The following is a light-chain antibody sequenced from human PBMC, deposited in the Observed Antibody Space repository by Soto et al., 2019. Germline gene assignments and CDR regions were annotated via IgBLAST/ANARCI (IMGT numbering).Light chain of an antibody. CDR1: SSNLGAGYD. J-gene: IGLJ1*01. V-gene: IGLV1-40*01. CDR2: GNS. CDR3: QSYDSSLIYV. Sequence: QSVLTPPPSVSGAPGQRVTISCTGRSSNLGAGYDVHWFQLLPGTAPKLLIYGNSNRPSGVPDRFSGSKSGTSASLAITGLQAEDEADYYCQSYDSSLIYVFGTGTKLTVL.